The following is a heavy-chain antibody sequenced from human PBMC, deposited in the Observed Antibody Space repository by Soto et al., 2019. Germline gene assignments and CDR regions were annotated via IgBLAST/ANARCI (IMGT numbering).Heavy chain of an antibody. D-gene: IGHD6-13*01. J-gene: IGHJ4*02. CDR3: ARAVAAAGSF. V-gene: IGHV3-7*01. CDR2: IKQDGSER. CDR1: GFTLSTYW. Sequence: PGGSLRLSCAASGFTLSTYWMSWVRQAPGKGLEWVANIKQDGSERYYVDSVKGRFTISRDNAKNSVYLHMNSLRAEDTAVYFCARAVAAAGSFWGQGTLVTVSS.